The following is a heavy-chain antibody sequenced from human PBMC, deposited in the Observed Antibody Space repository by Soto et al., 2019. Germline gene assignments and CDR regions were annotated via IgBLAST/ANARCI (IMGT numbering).Heavy chain of an antibody. CDR2: IFYSGDT. CDR1: GASFNTGDYY. CDR3: VGTGTTDDF. J-gene: IGHJ1*01. V-gene: IGHV4-30-4*01. D-gene: IGHD1-7*01. Sequence: GQLQGSGPGLLKPSQTLSLTCTVSGASFNTGDYYWSYIRQPPGKGLEWLGYIFYSGDTYYNPSLQSRATISLNTSRNQFSLTLTSVTDADTALYYCVGTGTTDDFWGQGTLVTVSS.